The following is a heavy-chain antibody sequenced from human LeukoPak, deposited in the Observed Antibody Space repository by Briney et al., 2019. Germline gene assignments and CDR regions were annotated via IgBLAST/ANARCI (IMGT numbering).Heavy chain of an antibody. D-gene: IGHD6-19*01. CDR3: TSLTVASNFDY. Sequence: GGSLRLSCAVSGSSFSVYETHWVRHAPGKGLESIADISGSDTTTYYADSVKGRFTISRDNAKNSLYQQMNSLRAEDTAVYYCTSLTVASNFDYWGQGTLVTVSS. V-gene: IGHV3-48*03. J-gene: IGHJ4*02. CDR2: ISGSDTTT. CDR1: GSSFSVYE.